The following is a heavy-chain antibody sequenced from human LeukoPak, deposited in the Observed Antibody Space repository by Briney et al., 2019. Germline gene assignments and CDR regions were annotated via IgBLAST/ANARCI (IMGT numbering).Heavy chain of an antibody. D-gene: IGHD3-22*01. V-gene: IGHV4-34*01. CDR3: ARGDYYDSSGSLDY. CDR2: INHSGST. Sequence: PSETLSLTCAVYGGSFSGYYWSWIRQPPGKGLEWIGEINHSGSTNYNPSLKSRVTISVDTSKNQFSLKLSSVTAADTAVYYCARGDYYDSSGSLDYWGQGTLVTVSS. J-gene: IGHJ4*02. CDR1: GGSFSGYY.